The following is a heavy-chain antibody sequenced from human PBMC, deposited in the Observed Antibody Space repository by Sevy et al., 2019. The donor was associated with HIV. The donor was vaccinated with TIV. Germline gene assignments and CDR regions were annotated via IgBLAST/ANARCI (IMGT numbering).Heavy chain of an antibody. CDR2: ISYDGTYK. CDR3: AGVAVSYCTNDCYHRFDY. Sequence: GGSLRLSCAVSGFSFSHYAFHWVRQAPGKGLEWVSLISYDGTYKYYADSVKGRFTNSRDNSKNTLYLQINSLRGNDTAVYYCAGVAVSYCTNDCYHRFDYWGPGALVTVSS. J-gene: IGHJ4*02. V-gene: IGHV3-30-3*01. CDR1: GFSFSHYA. D-gene: IGHD2-8*01.